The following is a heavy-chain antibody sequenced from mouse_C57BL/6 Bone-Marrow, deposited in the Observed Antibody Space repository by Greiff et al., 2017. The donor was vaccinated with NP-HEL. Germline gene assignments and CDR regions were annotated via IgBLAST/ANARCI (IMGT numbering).Heavy chain of an antibody. CDR3: ARAFSTTVVADY. V-gene: IGHV1-4*01. Sequence: VQLQQSGAELARPGDSVKMSCKASGYTFTSYTLHWVKQRPGQGLEWIGYITPSSGYTKYNQKFKDKATLTADTSSSTAYMQLSSLTSEDSAVYYCARAFSTTVVADYWGQGTTLTVSS. J-gene: IGHJ2*01. CDR2: ITPSSGYT. D-gene: IGHD1-1*01. CDR1: GYTFTSYT.